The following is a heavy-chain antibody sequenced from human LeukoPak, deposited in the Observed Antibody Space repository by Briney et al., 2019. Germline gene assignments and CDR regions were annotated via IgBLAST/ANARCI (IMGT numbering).Heavy chain of an antibody. D-gene: IGHD2-15*01. J-gene: IGHJ4*02. V-gene: IGHV3-23*01. CDR3: AKGTDGSCSGALCYPFDS. Sequence: GGSLRLSCAASGFTFGSYAMSWVRQAPGKGLEWVSSISGSGGSTYYADSVKGRFTISRDNSNNTLYLQMNSLRAEDTAVYYCAKGTDGSCSGALCYPFDSWGQGALVTVSS. CDR2: ISGSGGST. CDR1: GFTFGSYA.